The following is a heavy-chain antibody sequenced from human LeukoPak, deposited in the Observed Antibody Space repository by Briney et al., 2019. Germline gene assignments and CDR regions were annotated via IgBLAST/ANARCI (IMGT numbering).Heavy chain of an antibody. J-gene: IGHJ6*03. D-gene: IGHD5-12*01. CDR1: GFTFSSYS. V-gene: IGHV3-21*01. CDR3: ARLTGYSGYDFGGYYMDV. CDR2: ISSSSSYI. Sequence: GGSLRLSCAASGFTFSSYSMNWVRQAPGKGLEWVSSISSSSSYIYYADSVKGRFTISRDNAKNSLYLQMNSPRAEDTAVYYCARLTGYSGYDFGGYYMDVWGKGTTVTVSS.